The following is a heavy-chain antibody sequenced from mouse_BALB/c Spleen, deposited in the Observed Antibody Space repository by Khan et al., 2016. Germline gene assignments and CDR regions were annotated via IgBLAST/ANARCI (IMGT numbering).Heavy chain of an antibody. CDR2: INPSNGGT. Sequence: QVQLQQPGAELVKPGASVKLSCKASGYTFTSYYMYWVKQRPGQGLEWIGGINPSNGGTNFNEKFKSKATLTVDKSSSTAYMQLSSLTSEDSAVYSCTRRGYYRYFDVWGAGTTVTVSS. V-gene: IGHV1S81*02. D-gene: IGHD2-2*01. J-gene: IGHJ1*01. CDR1: GYTFTSYY. CDR3: TRRGYYRYFDV.